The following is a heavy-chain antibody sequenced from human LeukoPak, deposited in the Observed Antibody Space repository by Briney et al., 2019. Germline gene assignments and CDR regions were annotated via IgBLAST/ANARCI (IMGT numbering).Heavy chain of an antibody. V-gene: IGHV4-39*07. CDR3: ARVMAARREDLNWFDP. CDR1: GGSISSSGSY. Sequence: SETLSLTCTVSGGSISSSGSYWGWIRQPPGKGLEWIGSVYYSGNTYNPSLKSRVTISVDTPKNQFSLNLTSVNAADTAIYYCARVMAARREDLNWFDPWGQGTLVTVSS. D-gene: IGHD6-6*01. CDR2: VYYSGNT. J-gene: IGHJ5*02.